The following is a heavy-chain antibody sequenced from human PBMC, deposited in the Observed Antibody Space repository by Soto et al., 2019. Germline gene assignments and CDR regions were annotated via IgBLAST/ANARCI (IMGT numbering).Heavy chain of an antibody. D-gene: IGHD2-15*01. J-gene: IGHJ4*02. CDR1: GYTFTSYG. CDR2: ISAYNGNT. V-gene: IGHV1-18*01. CDR3: ARDVYHPVVVVAAPSGEDTDFDY. Sequence: QVQLVQSGAEVRKPGASVKVSCKASGYTFTSYGISWVRQAPGQGLEWMGWISAYNGNTNYAQKLQGRVTMTTDTSTSTAYMELRSLRSDDTAVYYCARDVYHPVVVVAAPSGEDTDFDYWGQGTLVTVSS.